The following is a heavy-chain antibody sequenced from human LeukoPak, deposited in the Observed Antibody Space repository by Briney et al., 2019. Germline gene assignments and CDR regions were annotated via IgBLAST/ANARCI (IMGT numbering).Heavy chain of an antibody. CDR1: GFTFSRYG. J-gene: IGHJ4*02. D-gene: IGHD4-17*01. CDR3: ARDRTTVTNAFDY. CDR2: FSGSGGST. Sequence: PGGSLRLSCAASGFTFSRYGMSCVRQAPGKGLEWGSVFSGSGGSTYYADSVKGRFTISRDNAKNSLYLQMNSLRVEDTAVYYCARDRTTVTNAFDYWGQGTLVTVSS. V-gene: IGHV3-23*01.